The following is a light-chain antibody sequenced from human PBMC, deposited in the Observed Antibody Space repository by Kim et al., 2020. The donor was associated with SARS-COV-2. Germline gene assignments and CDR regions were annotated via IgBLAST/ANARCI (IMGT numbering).Light chain of an antibody. Sequence: DIQMTQSPSSLSASVRDRVTITCRASQGIRNYLAWYQQKPGKVPKLLIYAASTLQSGVPSRFSGSGSGTDFTLTISSLQPEDVATYYCQNYNRAPYTFGQGTKLEI. V-gene: IGKV1-27*01. CDR1: QGIRNY. J-gene: IGKJ2*01. CDR3: QNYNRAPYT. CDR2: AAS.